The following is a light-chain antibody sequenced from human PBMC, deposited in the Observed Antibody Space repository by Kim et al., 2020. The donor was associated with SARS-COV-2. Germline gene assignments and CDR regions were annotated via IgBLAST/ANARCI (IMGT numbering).Light chain of an antibody. J-gene: IGLJ2*01. V-gene: IGLV3-1*01. Sequence: SYELTQPPSLSVSPGQTASITCSGDELGDKNVCWYQQKPGQSPVVIIYQDTKRSSGIPDRFSGSKSGNTATLTISGTQALDEADYSCQVWDRSTVVFGG. CDR1: ELGDKN. CDR2: QDT. CDR3: QVWDRSTVV.